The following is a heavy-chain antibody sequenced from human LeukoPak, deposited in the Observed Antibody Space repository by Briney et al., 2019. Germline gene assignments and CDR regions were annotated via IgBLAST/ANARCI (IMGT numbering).Heavy chain of an antibody. J-gene: IGHJ4*02. V-gene: IGHV4-61*02. CDR2: VHAGGST. D-gene: IGHD5-18*01. CDR1: GGSISGGSYY. Sequence: NPSETPSLTCTVSGGSISGGSYYWTWIRQPAGKGLEWIGRVHAGGSTDFNPSLKTRVSISLDTSKSQFTLKVNSVTAADTAVYYCARGYTYGHGAMFDYWGQGTLVTVSP. CDR3: ARGYTYGHGAMFDY.